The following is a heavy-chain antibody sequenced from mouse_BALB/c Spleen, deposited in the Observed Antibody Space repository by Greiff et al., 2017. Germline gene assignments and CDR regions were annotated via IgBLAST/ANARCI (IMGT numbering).Heavy chain of an antibody. V-gene: IGHV5-4*02. Sequence: EVQLVESGGGLVKPGGSLKLSCAASGFTFSSYAMYWVRQTPEKRLEWVATISDGGSYTYYPDSVKGRFTISRDNAKNNLYLQMSSLKSEDTAMYYCARDSGSSYWYFDVWGAGTTVTVSS. CDR2: ISDGGSYT. CDR1: GFTFSSYA. CDR3: ARDSGSSYWYFDV. D-gene: IGHD1-1*01. J-gene: IGHJ1*01.